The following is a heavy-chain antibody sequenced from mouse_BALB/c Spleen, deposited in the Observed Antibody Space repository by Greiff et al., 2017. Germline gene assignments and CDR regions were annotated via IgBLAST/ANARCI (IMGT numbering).Heavy chain of an antibody. CDR1: GFTFNTYA. J-gene: IGHJ4*01. D-gene: IGHD1-2*01. V-gene: IGHV10-1*02. CDR3: VRHYDGEGYYYAMDY. CDR2: IRSKSNNYAT. Sequence: EVKLMESGGGLVQPKGSLKLSCAASGFTFNTYAMNWVRQAPGKGLEWVARIRSKSNNYATYYADSVKDRFTISRDDSQSMLYLQMNNLKTEDTAMYYCVRHYDGEGYYYAMDYWGQGTSVTVSS.